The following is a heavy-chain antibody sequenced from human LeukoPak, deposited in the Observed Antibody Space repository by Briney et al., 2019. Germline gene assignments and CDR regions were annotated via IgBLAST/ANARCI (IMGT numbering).Heavy chain of an antibody. CDR3: ARDLVTVTKGFDI. CDR2: IYYSGNT. D-gene: IGHD4-17*01. Sequence: SQTLSLTCSVSGGSINTRGFYWGWIRQPPGKGLEWIGSIYYSGNTYYNPSLKSRVTISVDTSKNQFSLKLTSVTAADTAVYYCARDLVTVTKGFDIWGQGTMVSVSS. CDR1: GGSINTRGFY. V-gene: IGHV4-39*07. J-gene: IGHJ3*02.